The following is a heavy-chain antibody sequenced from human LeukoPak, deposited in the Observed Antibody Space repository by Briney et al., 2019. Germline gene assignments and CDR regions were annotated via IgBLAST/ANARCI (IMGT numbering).Heavy chain of an antibody. D-gene: IGHD6-13*01. Sequence: ASVKVSCKASGYTFTSYGISWVRQAPGQGLEWMGWISAYNGNTNYAQKLQGRVTMTTDTSTSTAYMELRSLRSDDTAVYYCARRVWVPAAGTGYNYYYTDVWGKGTTVTVSS. J-gene: IGHJ6*03. V-gene: IGHV1-18*01. CDR2: ISAYNGNT. CDR3: ARRVWVPAAGTGYNYYYTDV. CDR1: GYTFTSYG.